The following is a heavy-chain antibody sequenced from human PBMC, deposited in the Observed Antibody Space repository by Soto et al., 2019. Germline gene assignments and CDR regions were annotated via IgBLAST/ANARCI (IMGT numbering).Heavy chain of an antibody. Sequence: GASVKVSCKASGGTFSSYTISWVRQAPGQGLEWMGRIIPILGIANYAQKFQGRVTITADKSTSTAYMELSSLRSEDTAVYYCASLNRGYSYGYKSWGQGTLVTVSS. D-gene: IGHD5-18*01. CDR2: IIPILGIA. J-gene: IGHJ5*02. V-gene: IGHV1-69*02. CDR3: ASLNRGYSYGYKS. CDR1: GGTFSSYT.